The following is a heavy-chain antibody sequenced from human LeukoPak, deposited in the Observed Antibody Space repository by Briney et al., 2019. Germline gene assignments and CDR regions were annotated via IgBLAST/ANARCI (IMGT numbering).Heavy chain of an antibody. J-gene: IGHJ4*02. CDR2: INPNSGDT. V-gene: IGHV1-2*02. Sequence: GASVKVSCKASEYTFSVYHIHWVRLAPGQGLEWMAWINPNSGDTNYAQKFQGRVTMTRDTSISTAYMELSRLRSDDTAVYYCARWMATVTTPDYWGQGTLVTVSS. CDR1: EYTFSVYH. D-gene: IGHD4-11*01. CDR3: ARWMATVTTPDY.